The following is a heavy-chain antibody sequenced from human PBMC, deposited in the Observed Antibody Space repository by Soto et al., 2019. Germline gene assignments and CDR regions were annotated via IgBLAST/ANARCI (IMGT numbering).Heavy chain of an antibody. CDR2: VHYSGST. J-gene: IGHJ3*01. V-gene: IGHV4-59*08. D-gene: IGHD6-13*01. CDR3: ARRESSSWSLGAFDF. Sequence: QVQLQESGPGLVKPSETLSLTCTVSGGSIGNHYWNWVRQPPGKGLEWIGFVHYSGSTHYNPSLKSRLTMSLDTSNNHFSLNLGSVTAADTAVYYCARRESSSWSLGAFDFWGQGTMVAVSS. CDR1: GGSIGNHY.